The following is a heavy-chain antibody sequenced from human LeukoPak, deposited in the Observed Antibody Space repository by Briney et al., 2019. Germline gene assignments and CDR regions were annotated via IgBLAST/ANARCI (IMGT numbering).Heavy chain of an antibody. CDR1: GYTFTSYY. J-gene: IGHJ4*02. D-gene: IGHD2-2*01. V-gene: IGHV1-46*01. CDR2: INPSGGST. Sequence: ASVKVPCKASGYTFTSYYMHWVRQAPGQGLEWMGIINPSGGSTSYAQKFQGRVTMTRDTSTSTVYMELSSLRSEDTAVYYCARDREDIVVVPAGTILDYWGQGTLVTVSS. CDR3: ARDREDIVVVPAGTILDY.